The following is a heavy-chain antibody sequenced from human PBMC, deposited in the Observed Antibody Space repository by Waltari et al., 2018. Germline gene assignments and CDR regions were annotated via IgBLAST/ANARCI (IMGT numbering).Heavy chain of an antibody. D-gene: IGHD2-8*01. Sequence: EVQLVQSGAEVKEPGESLKISCKGSEYNFINYWIGWVRQMPGKGLEWMGITYPGDSESTYSPSFQGQVTISVDKSISTAYLQWSRLKASDTAIYYCARLGRQEGVGFDIWGQGTMVTVSS. V-gene: IGHV5-51*01. J-gene: IGHJ3*02. CDR1: EYNFINYW. CDR2: TYPGDSES. CDR3: ARLGRQEGVGFDI.